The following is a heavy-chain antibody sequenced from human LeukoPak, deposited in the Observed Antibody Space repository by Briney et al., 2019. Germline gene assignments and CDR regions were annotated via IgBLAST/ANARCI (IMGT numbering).Heavy chain of an antibody. V-gene: IGHV5-51*01. CDR2: IYPGGSDT. D-gene: IGHD6-19*01. CDR3: ARDFSSLPDYETRWNIAVEEVFIDY. CDR1: GYIFTSYW. Sequence: NRGASLKISCKGSGYIFTSYWIGWVRPLPGKGLEWMGIIYPGGSDTIYSPSLQGQVTISAAKSISTAYLQWSSLKASDTAMYYCARDFSSLPDYETRWNIAVEEVFIDYWGQGTLVTVSS. J-gene: IGHJ4*02.